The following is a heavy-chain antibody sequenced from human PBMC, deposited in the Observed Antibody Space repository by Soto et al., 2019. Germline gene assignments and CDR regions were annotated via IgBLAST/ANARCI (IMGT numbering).Heavy chain of an antibody. V-gene: IGHV3-23*01. J-gene: IGHJ4*02. Sequence: GGSLRLSCRASGFTFGSYAMSWVRQAPGKGLEWVSGISGSGTNINYADSVKGRFTISRDNSKNTLYLQMNSLRAEDTAFYYCAKDPCSTTSCYLYDYWGQGALVTVSS. CDR2: ISGSGTNI. D-gene: IGHD2-2*01. CDR1: GFTFGSYA. CDR3: AKDPCSTTSCYLYDY.